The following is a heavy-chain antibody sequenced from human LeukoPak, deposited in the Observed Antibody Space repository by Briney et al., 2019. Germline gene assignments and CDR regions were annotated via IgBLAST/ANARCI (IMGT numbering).Heavy chain of an antibody. D-gene: IGHD3-22*01. CDR2: ISYDGNNK. J-gene: IGHJ4*02. CDR1: GFTFSSYA. Sequence: GGSLRLSCAASGFTFSSYAMRGVRQAPGKGLEWVAVISYDGNNKYYADSVKGRLTISRDNSKNTLYLQMNSLRDEDTAVYYCASRTFYGSSGFFLDNWGQGTLVTVSS. CDR3: ASRTFYGSSGFFLDN. V-gene: IGHV3-30*03.